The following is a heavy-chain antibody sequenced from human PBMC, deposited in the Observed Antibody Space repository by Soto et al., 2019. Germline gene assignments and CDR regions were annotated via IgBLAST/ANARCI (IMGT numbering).Heavy chain of an antibody. D-gene: IGHD6-13*01. CDR3: AKDQGSSWYEIDY. CDR2: ISGSGGST. V-gene: IGHV3-23*01. CDR1: GFTFSNYA. Sequence: EVQLLESGGGLVQPGGSLRLSCAASGFTFSNYAVTWVRKAPGKGLEWVSTISGSGGSTYYADSVKGRFTISRDNSKNTLYLQINSLRAEDTAVYYCAKDQGSSWYEIDYWGQGTLVTVSS. J-gene: IGHJ4*02.